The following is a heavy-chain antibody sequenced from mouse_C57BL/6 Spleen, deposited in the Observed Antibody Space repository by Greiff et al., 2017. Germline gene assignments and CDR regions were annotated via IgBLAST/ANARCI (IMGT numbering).Heavy chain of an antibody. Sequence: VQGVESGPGLVAPSQSLSITCTVSGFSLTSYGVSWVRQPPGKGLEWLGVIWGDGSTNYQSALISRLSISKDNSKSQDFLKLNSRQTDDTATYYCAKCYGSSYRGKTYYFDYWGQGTTLTVSA. CDR3: AKCYGSSYRGKTYYFDY. CDR2: IWGDGST. D-gene: IGHD1-1*01. CDR1: GFSLTSYG. J-gene: IGHJ2*01. V-gene: IGHV2-3*01.